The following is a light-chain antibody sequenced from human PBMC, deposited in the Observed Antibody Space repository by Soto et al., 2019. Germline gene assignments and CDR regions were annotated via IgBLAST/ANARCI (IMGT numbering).Light chain of an antibody. V-gene: IGKV1-12*01. CDR3: QQANSFPIT. CDR1: QDILSW. CDR2: ASS. Sequence: DIQMPQSPSSVSASVGDRVTITCRASQDILSWLAWYQQKPGEAPRLLIYASSHLQSGVPSRFSGSGSGTDFTRTISSLQPEDFATYYCQQANSFPITCGPGTRLYIK. J-gene: IGKJ3*01.